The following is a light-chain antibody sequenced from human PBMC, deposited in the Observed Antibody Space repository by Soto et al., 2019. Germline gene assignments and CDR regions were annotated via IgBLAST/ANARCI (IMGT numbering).Light chain of an antibody. CDR2: DAS. J-gene: IGKJ2*01. V-gene: IGKV1-5*01. CDR3: QQYTDYYT. Sequence: DIQMTQSPSTLSASVGDRVTITCRASQGIGNWLAWYQQTPGKAPSLLIYDASTLESGVPSRFSGSVSGTEFTLTISSLQPDDFATYYCQQYTDYYTFGQGTKLEIK. CDR1: QGIGNW.